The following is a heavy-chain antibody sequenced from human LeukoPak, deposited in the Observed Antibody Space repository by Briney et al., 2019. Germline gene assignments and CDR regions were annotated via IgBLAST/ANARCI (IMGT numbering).Heavy chain of an antibody. V-gene: IGHV3-48*03. CDR2: ISSSGSTI. CDR3: ARELDIVVVVAATPAGAFDI. D-gene: IGHD2-15*01. J-gene: IGHJ3*02. Sequence: SGGSLRLSCAASGFTFSSYEMNWVRQAPGKGLEWVSYISSSGSTIYYADSVKGRFTISRDDAKNSLYLQMNSLRAEDTAVYYCARELDIVVVVAATPAGAFDIWGQGTMVTASS. CDR1: GFTFSSYE.